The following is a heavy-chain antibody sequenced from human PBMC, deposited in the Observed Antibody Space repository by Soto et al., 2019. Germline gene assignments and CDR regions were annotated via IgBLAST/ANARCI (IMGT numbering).Heavy chain of an antibody. V-gene: IGHV4-34*01. Sequence: QVQLQQWGAGLLKPSETLSLTCAVYGGSFSGYYWSWIRQPPGKGLEWIWEINHSGSTNYNPSLKSRVTISVDTAKNQFSLKLSSVTAADTAVYYCARGELRYFGWSGRPYYFDYWGQGTLVTVSS. CDR2: INHSGST. D-gene: IGHD3-9*01. J-gene: IGHJ4*02. CDR1: GGSFSGYY. CDR3: ARGELRYFGWSGRPYYFDY.